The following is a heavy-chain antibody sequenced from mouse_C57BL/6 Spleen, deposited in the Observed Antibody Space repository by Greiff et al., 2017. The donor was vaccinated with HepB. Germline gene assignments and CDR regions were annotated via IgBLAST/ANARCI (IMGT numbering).Heavy chain of an antibody. D-gene: IGHD1-1*01. CDR3: ARGGLTGGNYFDY. CDR2: IDPSDSYT. J-gene: IGHJ2*01. CDR1: GYTFTSYW. Sequence: VQLQQPGAELVKPGASVKLSCKASGYTFTSYWMQWVKQRPGQGLEWIGEIDPSDSYTNYNQKFKGKATLTVDTSSSTAYMQLSSLTSEDSAVYYCARGGLTGGNYFDYWGQGTTLTVSS. V-gene: IGHV1-50*01.